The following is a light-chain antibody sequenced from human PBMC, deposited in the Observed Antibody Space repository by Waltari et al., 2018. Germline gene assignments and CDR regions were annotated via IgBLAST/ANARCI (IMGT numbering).Light chain of an antibody. CDR3: QVWDSNNDHAFWV. J-gene: IGLJ3*02. Sequence: SYVLTQPPSVSVAPGETASIACGGNNIGIRSVHWYQQKPGQAPVLVIYSDTDRPSGIPERFSGSNSGNTATLTISRVEAGDEADYCCQVWDSNNDHAFWVFGGGTNLTVL. V-gene: IGLV3-21*04. CDR2: SDT. CDR1: NIGIRS.